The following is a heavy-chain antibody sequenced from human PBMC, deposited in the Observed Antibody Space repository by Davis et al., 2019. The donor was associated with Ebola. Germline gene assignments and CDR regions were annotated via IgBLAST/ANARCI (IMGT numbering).Heavy chain of an antibody. D-gene: IGHD4-17*01. CDR2: ISYRGRT. J-gene: IGHJ4*02. CDR3: ARRRRTVTTFVDY. CDR1: DDSLKNLYRY. Sequence: MPSETLSLTCTVSDDSLKNLYRYWGWIRQPPGKGLEWIGTISYRGRTYYNSSLQSRIAISVDTSKKQFSLKLSSVTVADTAVYYCARRRRTVTTFVDYWGQGTLVTVSS. V-gene: IGHV4-39*01.